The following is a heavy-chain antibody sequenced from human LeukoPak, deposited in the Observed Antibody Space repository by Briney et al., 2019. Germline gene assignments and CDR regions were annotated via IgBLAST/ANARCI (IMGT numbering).Heavy chain of an antibody. CDR3: ARTLYATGTYYFDY. J-gene: IGHJ4*02. CDR2: ISAYNGNT. V-gene: IGHV1-18*01. D-gene: IGHD4-17*01. CDR1: GYTFTSYG. Sequence: ASVKVSCKASGYTFTSYGISWVRQAPGQGLEWMGWISAYNGNTNYAQKLQGRVTMTTDTSTSTAYMELRSLRSDDTAVYYCARTLYATGTYYFDYWGQGTLVTVSS.